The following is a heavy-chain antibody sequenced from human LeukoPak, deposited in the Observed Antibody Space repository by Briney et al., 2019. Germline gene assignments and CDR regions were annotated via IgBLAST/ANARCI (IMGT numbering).Heavy chain of an antibody. V-gene: IGHV3-21*01. D-gene: IGHD3-3*01. CDR3: ARDEARGYDFRPQDH. CDR1: GFALRSYT. J-gene: IGHJ4*02. CDR2: ISSTSAYI. Sequence: GGSLRLSCAASGFALRSYTVTWVRQAPGKGLEWVSSISSTSAYIYYAESVKGRFSISRDNVDNVVHLQMSSLTNEDTAVYYCARDEARGYDFRPQDHWGQGTLVSVSS.